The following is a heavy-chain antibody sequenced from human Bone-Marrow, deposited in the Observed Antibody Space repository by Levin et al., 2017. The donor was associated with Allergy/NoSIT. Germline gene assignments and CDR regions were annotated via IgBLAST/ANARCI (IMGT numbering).Heavy chain of an antibody. CDR3: AREGAVEGWFDP. Sequence: SETLSLTCAVSGSSMSSGYYWGWIRQPPGKGLEWIASMYHSGSTYYNPSLKSRVSISVDTSKNQYSLKLTSVTAADTAMYYCAREGAVEGWFDPWGQGTPVTVSS. CDR1: GSSMSSGYY. V-gene: IGHV4-38-2*01. CDR2: MYHSGST. J-gene: IGHJ5*02.